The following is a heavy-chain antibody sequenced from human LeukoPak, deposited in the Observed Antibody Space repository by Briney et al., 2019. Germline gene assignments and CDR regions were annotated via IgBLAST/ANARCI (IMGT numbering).Heavy chain of an antibody. D-gene: IGHD4-23*01. CDR2: ISSSDSTI. CDR1: GFTFSSYE. Sequence: GGSLRLSCAASGFTFSSYEMHWVRQAPGKGLEWISYISSSDSTIYYADSVKGRFTISRDNAKNSLYLQMNSLRAEDTAVYYCARDYGGSSPFDSWGQGTLVTVSS. V-gene: IGHV3-48*03. CDR3: ARDYGGSSPFDS. J-gene: IGHJ4*02.